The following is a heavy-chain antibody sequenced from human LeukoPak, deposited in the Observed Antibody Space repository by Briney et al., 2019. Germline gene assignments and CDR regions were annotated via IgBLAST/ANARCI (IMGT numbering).Heavy chain of an antibody. V-gene: IGHV1-2*06. Sequence: ASVKVSCKASGYTFTGYYMHWVRQAPGQGLEWMGRINPNSGGTNHAQKFQGRVTMTRDTSISTAYMELSRLRSDDTAVYYCARVRINWNYSFDIWGQGTMVTVSS. CDR3: ARVRINWNYSFDI. D-gene: IGHD1-7*01. CDR1: GYTFTGYY. J-gene: IGHJ3*02. CDR2: INPNSGGT.